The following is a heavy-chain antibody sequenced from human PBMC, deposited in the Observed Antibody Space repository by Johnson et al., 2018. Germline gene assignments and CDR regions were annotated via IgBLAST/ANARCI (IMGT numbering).Heavy chain of an antibody. D-gene: IGHD2-15*01. J-gene: IGHJ3*02. Sequence: VELVESGGGVVQPGRSLRLSCAASGFTFSSYAMHWVRQAPGKGLEWVAVISYDGSNKYYADSVKGRFTISRDNSKNTLYLQMNSLRAPDTAVYYRARGGGTGIFDIWGQGIMVPVSA. V-gene: IGHV3-30-3*01. CDR2: ISYDGSNK. CDR3: ARGGGTGIFDI. CDR1: GFTFSSYA.